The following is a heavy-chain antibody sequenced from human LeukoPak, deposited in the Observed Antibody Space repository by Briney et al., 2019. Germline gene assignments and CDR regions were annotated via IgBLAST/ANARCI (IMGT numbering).Heavy chain of an antibody. CDR3: AKDYGDYSLA. CDR2: IYHSGSP. D-gene: IGHD4-17*01. Sequence: SETLSLTCTVSGGSISSSSFYWRWIRQPPGKGLEWIGTIYHSGSPYYNPSLNSRVTISGDTSKNQFSLKLSSVTAADTAVYYCAKDYGDYSLAWGQGTLVTVSS. J-gene: IGHJ5*02. V-gene: IGHV4-39*02. CDR1: GGSISSSSFY.